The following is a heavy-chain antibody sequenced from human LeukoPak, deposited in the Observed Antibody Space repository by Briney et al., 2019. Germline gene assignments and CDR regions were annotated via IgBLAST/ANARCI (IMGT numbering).Heavy chain of an antibody. J-gene: IGHJ4*02. Sequence: GGSLRLSCTASGFTLSSSWTYWVRQAPGKGLVYVSRINSEGTGTDYADSVKGRFTISRDNGKNSLYLQMNSLRAEDTAVYYCARDRGGGSFDYWGQGTLVTVSS. CDR1: GFTLSSSW. CDR2: INSEGTGT. D-gene: IGHD2-15*01. V-gene: IGHV3-74*01. CDR3: ARDRGGGSFDY.